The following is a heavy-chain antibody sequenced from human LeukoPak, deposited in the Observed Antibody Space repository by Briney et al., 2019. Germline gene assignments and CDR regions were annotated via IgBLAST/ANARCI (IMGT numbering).Heavy chain of an antibody. CDR1: GFTFSSYS. D-gene: IGHD6-6*01. V-gene: IGHV3-21*01. J-gene: IGHJ4*02. Sequence: KAGGSLRLSCAASGFTFSSYSMNWVRQAPGKGLEWVSSISSSSSYIYYADSVKGRFTISRDNAKNSLYLQMNSLRAEDTAVYYCARETRDLYSSSSDYWGQGTLVTVSS. CDR3: ARETRDLYSSSSDY. CDR2: ISSSSSYI.